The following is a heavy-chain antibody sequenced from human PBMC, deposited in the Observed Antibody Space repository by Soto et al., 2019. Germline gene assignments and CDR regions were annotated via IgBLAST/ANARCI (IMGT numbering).Heavy chain of an antibody. CDR2: ISYDGSNK. Sequence: LRLSCAASGFTFSSYAMHWVRQAPGKGLEWVAVISYDGSNKYYADSVKGRFTISRDNSKNTLYLRMNSLRVEDTAVYYCARALGDYGDCWGQGTLVTVSS. V-gene: IGHV3-30-3*01. D-gene: IGHD4-17*01. CDR1: GFTFSSYA. J-gene: IGHJ4*02. CDR3: ARALGDYGDC.